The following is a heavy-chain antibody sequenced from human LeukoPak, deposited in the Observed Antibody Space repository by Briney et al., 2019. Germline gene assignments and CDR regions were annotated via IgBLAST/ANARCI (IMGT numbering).Heavy chain of an antibody. CDR2: INPSGGST. CDR1: GYTFTSYY. Sequence: GASVKVSCKASGYTFTSYYMHWVRQAPGQGLEWMGIINPSGGSTSYAQKFQGRVTMTRDTSTSTVYMELSSLRSEDTAVYYCARGLPPYCSSTSCPDPNDYWGQGTLVTVSS. V-gene: IGHV1-46*01. CDR3: ARGLPPYCSSTSCPDPNDY. D-gene: IGHD2-2*01. J-gene: IGHJ4*02.